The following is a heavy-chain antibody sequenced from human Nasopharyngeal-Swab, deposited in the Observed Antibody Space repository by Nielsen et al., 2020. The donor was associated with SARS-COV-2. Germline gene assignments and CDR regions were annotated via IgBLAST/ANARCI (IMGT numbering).Heavy chain of an antibody. V-gene: IGHV4-39*07. CDR2: IYYSGST. Sequence: WIRQPPGKGLEWIGSIYYSGSTYYNSSLKSRVTISVDTSKNQFSLKLTSVTAADTALYYCARDPGTLYYYYYMDVWGKGTTVTVSS. CDR3: ARDPGTLYYYYYMDV. J-gene: IGHJ6*03.